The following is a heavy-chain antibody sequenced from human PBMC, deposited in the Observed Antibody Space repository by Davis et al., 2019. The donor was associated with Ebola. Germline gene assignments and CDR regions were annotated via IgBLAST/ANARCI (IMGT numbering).Heavy chain of an antibody. CDR2: IYSGGST. V-gene: IGHV3-66*01. CDR1: GFTVSSTY. CDR3: TIATSSSWYVR. Sequence: GESLKTSCASPGFTVSSTYMSWVRHAPGKGLEWVAVIYSGGSTYYADSVKGRFTISRDNSKNMLYVQMNSLRAEDTAVYYCTIATSSSWYVRWGQGTLVTVSS. J-gene: IGHJ4*02. D-gene: IGHD6-13*01.